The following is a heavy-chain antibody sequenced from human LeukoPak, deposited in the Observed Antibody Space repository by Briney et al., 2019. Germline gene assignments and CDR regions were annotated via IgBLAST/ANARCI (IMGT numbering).Heavy chain of an antibody. J-gene: IGHJ4*02. CDR2: ISGSGGST. V-gene: IGHV3-23*01. D-gene: IGHD2-15*01. Sequence: GGSLRLSCAASGFTFSSYAMSRVRQAPGKGLEWVSAISGSGGSTYYADSVKGRFTISRDNSKNTLYLQMNSLRAEDTAVYYCAKPRRRYCSGGSCYDFDYWGQGTLVTVSS. CDR1: GFTFSSYA. CDR3: AKPRRRYCSGGSCYDFDY.